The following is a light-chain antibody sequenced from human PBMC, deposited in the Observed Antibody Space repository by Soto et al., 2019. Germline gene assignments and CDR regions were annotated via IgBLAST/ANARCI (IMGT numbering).Light chain of an antibody. J-gene: IGKJ5*01. CDR2: WAS. V-gene: IGKV4-1*01. CDR3: QQHYSTPT. CDR1: QSVLYSSNNKNY. Sequence: DVVMTQSPDSLAVSLGARATINCKSSQSVLYSSNNKNYLAWYQQKPGQPPKLLIYWASTRESGVPDRFSGSGSGTDFTLTISSLQAEDVAVHYCQQHYSTPTFGQGTRLEIK.